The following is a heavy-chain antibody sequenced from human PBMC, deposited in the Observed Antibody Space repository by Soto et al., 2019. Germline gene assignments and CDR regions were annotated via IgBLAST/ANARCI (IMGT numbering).Heavy chain of an antibody. J-gene: IGHJ5*02. CDR1: GGSISSSSYY. V-gene: IGHV4-39*01. CDR2: IYYSGNT. CDR3: ARHLLVVPFILNWFDP. D-gene: IGHD3-22*01. Sequence: SETLSLTCTVPGGSISSSSYYWAWIRQPPGKGLEWIGNIYYSGNTYYNPSLKSRVTISVDTSKNQFSLKLSSVTAADTAVYYCARHLLVVPFILNWFDPWGQGTLVTVSS.